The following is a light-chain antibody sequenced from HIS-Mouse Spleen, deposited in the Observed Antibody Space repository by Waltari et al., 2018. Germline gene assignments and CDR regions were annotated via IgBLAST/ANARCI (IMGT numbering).Light chain of an antibody. CDR3: SSYTSSSSWV. CDR2: AVS. Sequence: QSALTQPASVSGSPGQSITISCTGTSSDVGGYNYVSWYQQHPGKATKLMIYAVSNRPSGVSNRFSGSKSGNTASLTISGLQAEDEADYYCSSYTSSSSWVFGGGTKLTVL. J-gene: IGLJ3*02. CDR1: SSDVGGYNY. V-gene: IGLV2-14*01.